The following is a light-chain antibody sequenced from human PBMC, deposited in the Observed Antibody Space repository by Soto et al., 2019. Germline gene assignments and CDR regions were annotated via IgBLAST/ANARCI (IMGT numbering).Light chain of an antibody. CDR3: QQYGSSPQT. Sequence: EIVLTQSPGTLSLSPVERATLSCRASQSVSNNYLAWYQQKPGQAPRLLMYEASNRATGIPDRFTGSGSGTDFTLTINRLEPEDFAVYFCQQYGSSPQTFGQGTKVDIK. V-gene: IGKV3-20*01. CDR1: QSVSNNY. CDR2: EAS. J-gene: IGKJ1*01.